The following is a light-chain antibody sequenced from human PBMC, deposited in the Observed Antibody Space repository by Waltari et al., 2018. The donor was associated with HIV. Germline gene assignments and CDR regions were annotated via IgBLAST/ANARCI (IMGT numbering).Light chain of an antibody. CDR3: QQYDNLPRYT. Sequence: DIPMTQSLSSLSASVGDRVTITCQASQDISNYLNWYQQKPGKAPKLLIYDASNLETGVPSRFSGSGSGTDFTFTISSLQPEDIATYYCQQYDNLPRYTFGQGTKLEIK. CDR1: QDISNY. CDR2: DAS. J-gene: IGKJ2*01. V-gene: IGKV1-33*01.